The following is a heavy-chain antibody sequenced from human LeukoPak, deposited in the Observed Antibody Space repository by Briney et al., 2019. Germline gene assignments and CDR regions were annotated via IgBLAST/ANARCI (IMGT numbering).Heavy chain of an antibody. D-gene: IGHD5-24*01. CDR2: SPYSGTA. V-gene: IGHV4-39*01. CDR1: GGSVNNTTYY. Sequence: PSETLSLTCTVSGGSVNNTTYYWGWIRQPPGKGLEWIGSSPYSGTAYYNPSLKSRVTISIHTSNDQFSLKLNSVTAADTAVYYCARHRSKWLQSSFDYWGQGTLVTVSS. J-gene: IGHJ4*02. CDR3: ARHRSKWLQSSFDY.